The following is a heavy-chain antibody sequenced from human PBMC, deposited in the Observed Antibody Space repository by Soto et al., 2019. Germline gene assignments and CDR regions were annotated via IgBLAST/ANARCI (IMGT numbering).Heavy chain of an antibody. D-gene: IGHD3-10*01. V-gene: IGHV3-64*01. Sequence: GGSLRLSCAASGFTFSSYAMHWVRQAPGKGLEYVSAISSNGGSTYYANSVKGRFTISRDNSKNTLYLQMGSLRAEDMAVYYCARDQASLLWFGELSEGYYYYYMDVWGKGTTVTVSS. CDR3: ARDQASLLWFGELSEGYYYYYMDV. CDR2: ISSNGGST. CDR1: GFTFSSYA. J-gene: IGHJ6*03.